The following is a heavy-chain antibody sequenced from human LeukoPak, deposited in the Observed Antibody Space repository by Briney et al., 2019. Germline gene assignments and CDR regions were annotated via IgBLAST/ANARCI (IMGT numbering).Heavy chain of an antibody. J-gene: IGHJ4*02. CDR2: IYYSGST. D-gene: IGHD4-17*01. CDR3: ARVDYGAFDY. CDR1: GGSISSSSYY. Sequence: SETLSLTCTVSGGSISSSSYYWGWIRQPPGKGLEWIGSIYYSGSTYYNPSLKSRVTISVDTSKNQFSLTLSSVTAADTAVYFCARVDYGAFDYWGQGALVTVSS. V-gene: IGHV4-39*07.